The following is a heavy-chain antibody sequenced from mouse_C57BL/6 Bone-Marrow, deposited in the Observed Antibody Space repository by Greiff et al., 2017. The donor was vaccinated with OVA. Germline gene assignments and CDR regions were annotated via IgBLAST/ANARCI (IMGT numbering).Heavy chain of an antibody. CDR1: GISITTGNYR. D-gene: IGHD1-1*01. CDR2: IYYSGTI. J-gene: IGHJ1*03. CDR3: ARAITTVVAPYFDV. V-gene: IGHV3-5*01. Sequence: EVKLQESGPGLVKPSQTVFLTCTVTGISITTGNYRWSWIRQFPGNKLEWIGYIYYSGTITYNPSLTSRTTITRDTPKNQFFLEMNSLTAEDTATYYCARAITTVVAPYFDVWGTGTTVTVSS.